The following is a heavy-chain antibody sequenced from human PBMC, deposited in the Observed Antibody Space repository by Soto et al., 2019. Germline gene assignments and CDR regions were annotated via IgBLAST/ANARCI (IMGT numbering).Heavy chain of an antibody. CDR2: MNPNSGNT. CDR1: GYTFTSYD. D-gene: IGHD5-12*01. Sequence: QVQLVQSGAEVKKPGASVKVSCKASGYTFTSYDINWVRQATGQGLEWMGWMNPNSGNTGYAQKFQGRVTMTRNTSISTAYMELSSLRSEDTAVYYCARAVGEIVASFSYYYYYGMDVWGQGTTVTVSS. CDR3: ARAVGEIVASFSYYYYYGMDV. V-gene: IGHV1-8*01. J-gene: IGHJ6*02.